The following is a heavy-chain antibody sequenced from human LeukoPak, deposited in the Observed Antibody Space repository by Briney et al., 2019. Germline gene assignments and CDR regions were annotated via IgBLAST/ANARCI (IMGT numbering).Heavy chain of an antibody. CDR1: GYTFTGYY. D-gene: IGHD3-22*01. CDR3: ARDLDDGSGYYDY. J-gene: IGHJ4*02. Sequence: ASVKVSCKASGYTFTGYYMHWVRQAPGQGLEWMGWINPNSGGTNYAQKFQGRVTMTRDTSISTAYMELSRLRSDDTAVYYCARDLDDGSGYYDYWGQGTLVTVSS. V-gene: IGHV1-2*02. CDR2: INPNSGGT.